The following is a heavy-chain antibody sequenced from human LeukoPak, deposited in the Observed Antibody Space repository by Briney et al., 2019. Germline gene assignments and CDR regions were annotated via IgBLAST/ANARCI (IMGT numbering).Heavy chain of an antibody. J-gene: IGHJ3*02. D-gene: IGHD2-15*01. V-gene: IGHV3-48*04. CDR2: ITSSSSTI. CDR3: ATYWVADAFDI. CDR1: GFTFSSYW. Sequence: PGGSLRLSCAASGFTFSSYWMHWVRQVPGKGLEWVSYITSSSSTIYYADSVKGRFTISRDNAKNSLYLQMNNLRVEDTAVYYCATYWVADAFDIWGQGTMVTVSS.